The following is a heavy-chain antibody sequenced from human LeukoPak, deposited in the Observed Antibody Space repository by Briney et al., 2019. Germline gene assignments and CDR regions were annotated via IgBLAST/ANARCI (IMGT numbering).Heavy chain of an antibody. CDR1: GYSFTSYW. CDR3: ARHQNGDYSDASAF. Sequence: GESLKISCKGSGYSFTSYWIGWVRQMPGKGLEWLGTIRPSDSSVRYSPSFQGQVSISVDRSIDTAYLQWSSLKASDTAIYYCARHQNGDYSDASAFWGQGTMVSVSS. D-gene: IGHD2-15*01. J-gene: IGHJ3*01. V-gene: IGHV5-51*01. CDR2: IRPSDSSV.